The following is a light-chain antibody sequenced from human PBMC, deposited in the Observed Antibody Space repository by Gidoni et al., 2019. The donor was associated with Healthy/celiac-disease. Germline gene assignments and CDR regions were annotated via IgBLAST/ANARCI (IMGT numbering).Light chain of an antibody. CDR2: WAS. CDR3: QQYYSTPRT. CDR1: QSVVYSSNNKNY. J-gene: IGKJ3*01. Sequence: DFVMTQSQDSLAVSLGERATINCKSSQSVVYSSNNKNYLAWYQQKPGQPPKLLIYWASTRESGVPDRFSGSGSGTDFTLTISSLQAEDVAVYYCQQYYSTPRTFGPGTKVDIK. V-gene: IGKV4-1*01.